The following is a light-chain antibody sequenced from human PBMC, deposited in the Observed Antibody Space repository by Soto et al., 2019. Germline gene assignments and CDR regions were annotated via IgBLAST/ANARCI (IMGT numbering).Light chain of an antibody. CDR2: GTS. J-gene: IGKJ5*01. Sequence: IQMTHSPSSLSASVGDRVIITCRASESIADYLNWYQQRPGKTPELLISGTSNLHSGVPSRFSGGRSGTEYSLTITGLQPEDFATYYCQQTYSVSITFGQGTRL. CDR3: QQTYSVSIT. CDR1: ESIADY. V-gene: IGKV1-39*01.